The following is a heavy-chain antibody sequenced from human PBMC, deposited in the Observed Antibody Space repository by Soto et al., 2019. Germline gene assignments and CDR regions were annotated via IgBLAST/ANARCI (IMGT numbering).Heavy chain of an antibody. CDR3: ARARVGSSWLKWGFDP. D-gene: IGHD6-13*01. Sequence: SETLSLTCAVYGGSFSGYYWSWIRQPPGKGLEWIGEINHSGSTNYNPSLKSRVTISVDTSKNQFSLKLSSVTAADTAVYYCARARVGSSWLKWGFDPWGQGTLVTVSS. V-gene: IGHV4-34*01. J-gene: IGHJ5*02. CDR2: INHSGST. CDR1: GGSFSGYY.